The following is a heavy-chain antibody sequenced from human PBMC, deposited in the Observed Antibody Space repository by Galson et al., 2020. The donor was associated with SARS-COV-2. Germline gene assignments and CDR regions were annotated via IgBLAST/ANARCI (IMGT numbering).Heavy chain of an antibody. CDR1: GYTFASYD. CDR2: MRPIGNDL. D-gene: IGHD1-1*01. CDR3: ARGERFNWNDRAFDM. J-gene: IGHJ3*02. V-gene: IGHV1-8*01. Sequence: GESLKISCKASGYTFASYDINWVRQAPGQGLEWMGWMRPIGNDLGYAQTFQGRVTVTSDTSKDTAYMELRDLTSEDTAMYYCARGERFNWNDRAFDMWGQGTMVTVSS.